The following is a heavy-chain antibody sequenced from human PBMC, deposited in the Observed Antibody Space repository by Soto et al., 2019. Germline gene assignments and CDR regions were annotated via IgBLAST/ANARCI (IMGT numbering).Heavy chain of an antibody. CDR1: GYTFTSYG. J-gene: IGHJ4*02. D-gene: IGHD2-2*01. V-gene: IGHV1-18*01. CDR3: ARVLRYCSSTSCYSQDY. CDR2: NSAYNGNT. Sequence: QVQLVQSGAEVKKPGASVKVSCKASGYTFTSYGISWVRQAPGQGLEWMGWNSAYNGNTNYAQKLQGRVTMTTDTSTSTAHMELRSQRSDDTVVYYCARVLRYCSSTSCYSQDYWGQGTLVTVSS.